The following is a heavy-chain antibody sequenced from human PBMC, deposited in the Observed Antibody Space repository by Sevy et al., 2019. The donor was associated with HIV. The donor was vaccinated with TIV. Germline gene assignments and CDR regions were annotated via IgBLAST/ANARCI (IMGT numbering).Heavy chain of an antibody. CDR2: ISGSGGST. Sequence: GESLKISCAASGFTFSSYAMSWVRQAPGKGLEWVSAISGSGGSTYYADSVEGRFTISRDNSKNTLYLQMNSLRAEDTAVYYCARHDYGDYIDSYWGQGTLVTVSS. D-gene: IGHD4-17*01. V-gene: IGHV3-23*01. CDR1: GFTFSSYA. CDR3: ARHDYGDYIDSY. J-gene: IGHJ4*02.